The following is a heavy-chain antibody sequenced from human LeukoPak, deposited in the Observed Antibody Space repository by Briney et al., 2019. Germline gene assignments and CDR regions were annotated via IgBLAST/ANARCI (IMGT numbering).Heavy chain of an antibody. J-gene: IGHJ4*02. Sequence: PGGSLRLSCAASGFTFDDYGMSWVRQAPGKGLEWVSGINWNGGSTGYADSVKGRFTISRDNSKNTLYLQMNSLRAEDTAVYYCARGGTGGSYALDYWGQGTLVTVSS. CDR2: INWNGGST. CDR1: GFTFDDYG. D-gene: IGHD1-26*01. CDR3: ARGGTGGSYALDY. V-gene: IGHV3-20*04.